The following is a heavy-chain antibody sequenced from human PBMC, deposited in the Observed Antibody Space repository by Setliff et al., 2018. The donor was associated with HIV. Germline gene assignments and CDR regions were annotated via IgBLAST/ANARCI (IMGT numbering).Heavy chain of an antibody. CDR1: GDSISSGGHY. CDR2: IHYSGST. CDR3: ASRDTSRYFDDY. D-gene: IGHD3-22*01. J-gene: IGHJ4*02. Sequence: SETLSLTCSVSGDSISSGGHYWSWIRQSPGKGLEWIGYIHYSGSTYFNPSLKSRVSISTDTSKNQSSLKLTSVTAADTAVYYCASRDTSRYFDDYWGQGTQGTVSS. V-gene: IGHV4-30-4*08.